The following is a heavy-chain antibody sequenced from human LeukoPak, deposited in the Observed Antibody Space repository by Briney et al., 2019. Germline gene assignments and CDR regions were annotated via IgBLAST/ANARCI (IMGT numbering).Heavy chain of an antibody. Sequence: SETLSLTCAVYGGSFSGYYWSWIRQPPGKGLEWIGEINHSGSTNYNPSLKSRVTISVDTSKNQFSLKLSSVTAADTAVYYCARDRDDFWSGYYTPGLAFDIWGQGTMVTVSS. CDR2: INHSGST. D-gene: IGHD3-3*01. CDR3: ARDRDDFWSGYYTPGLAFDI. J-gene: IGHJ3*02. V-gene: IGHV4-34*01. CDR1: GGSFSGYY.